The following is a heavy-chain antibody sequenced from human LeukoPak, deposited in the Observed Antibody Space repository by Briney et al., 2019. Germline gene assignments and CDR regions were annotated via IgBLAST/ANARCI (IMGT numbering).Heavy chain of an antibody. J-gene: IGHJ4*02. CDR1: GFTFSSYW. CDR3: ARDYYYDSSGFLAGWNYFDY. Sequence: GGSLRLSCAASGFTFSSYWMGWVHQAPGKGLEWVANIKQDGSEKYYVDSVKGRFTISRDNAKNSLYLQMNSLRAEDTAVYYCARDYYYDSSGFLAGWNYFDYWGQGTLVTVSS. V-gene: IGHV3-7*01. CDR2: IKQDGSEK. D-gene: IGHD3-22*01.